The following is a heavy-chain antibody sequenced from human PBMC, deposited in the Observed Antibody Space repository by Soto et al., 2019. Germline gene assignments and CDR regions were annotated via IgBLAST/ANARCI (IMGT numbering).Heavy chain of an antibody. CDR1: GFTFSHYD. V-gene: IGHV3-13*01. CDR3: ARELHGGSSGMDG. CDR2: ITTAGDT. J-gene: IGHJ6*02. Sequence: EVQLVESGGGLVQPGGSLRLSCAASGFTFSHYDMHWVRQVTGKGLEWVAGITTAGDTYYPGSVKGRFTISREKAKNSLYLQMNRLSAGDTAVYYCARELHGGSSGMDGWGQGTTVTVSS.